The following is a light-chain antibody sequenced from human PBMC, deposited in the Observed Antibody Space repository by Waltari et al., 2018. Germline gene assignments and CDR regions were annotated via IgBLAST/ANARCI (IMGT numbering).Light chain of an antibody. CDR1: QSIHNY. V-gene: IGKV1-39*01. CDR2: SSS. Sequence: DIQLTQSPSSLSASVGDRVTIPCRASQSIHNYLNWYQQTPGKAPNLLIYSSSTLESGFPSRFSGSGSGTEFTLTITSLQPEDFTTYFCQQSFTIPVTFGRGTRLEI. J-gene: IGKJ5*01. CDR3: QQSFTIPVT.